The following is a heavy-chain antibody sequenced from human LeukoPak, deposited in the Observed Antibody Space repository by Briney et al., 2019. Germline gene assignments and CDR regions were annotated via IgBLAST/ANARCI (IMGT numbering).Heavy chain of an antibody. CDR2: IIPILGIA. D-gene: IGHD3-9*01. CDR3: ARDDDILTGDY. CDR1: GGTFGSYA. V-gene: IGHV1-69*04. Sequence: ASVKVSCKASGGTFGSYAISWVRQAPGQGLEWMGRIIPILGIANYAQKFQGRVTITADKSTSTAYMELSSLRSEDTAVYYCARDDDILTGDYWGQGTLVTVSS. J-gene: IGHJ4*02.